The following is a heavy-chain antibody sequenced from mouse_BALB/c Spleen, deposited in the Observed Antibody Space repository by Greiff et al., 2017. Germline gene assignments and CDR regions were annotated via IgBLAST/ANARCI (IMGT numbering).Heavy chain of an antibody. D-gene: IGHD1-2*01. V-gene: IGHV5-17*02. Sequence: EVMLVESGGGLVQPGGSRKLSCAASGFTFSSFGMHWVRQAPEKGLEWVAYISSGSSTIYYADTVKGRFTISRDNPKNPLFLQMTSLRSEDTAMYYCARDHYYGSYWYFDVWGAGTTVTVSS. CDR2: ISSGSSTI. CDR1: GFTFSSFG. J-gene: IGHJ1*01. CDR3: ARDHYYGSYWYFDV.